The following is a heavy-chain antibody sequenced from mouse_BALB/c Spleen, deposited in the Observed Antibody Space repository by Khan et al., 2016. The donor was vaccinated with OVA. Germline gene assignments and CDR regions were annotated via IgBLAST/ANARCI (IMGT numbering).Heavy chain of an antibody. CDR3: MRYDGYYWYFDV. J-gene: IGHJ1*01. V-gene: IGHV11-2*02. D-gene: IGHD2-3*01. CDR2: INSDGSAI. CDR1: GFTFSGFW. Sequence: EVQLLETGGGLVQPGGSRGLSCEGSGFTFSGFWMSWVRQTPGKTLEWIGDINSDGSAINYAPSIKDRLPIFRDNDKSTLYLQMSNVRSEDTATYFCMRYDGYYWYFDVWGAGTTVTVSS.